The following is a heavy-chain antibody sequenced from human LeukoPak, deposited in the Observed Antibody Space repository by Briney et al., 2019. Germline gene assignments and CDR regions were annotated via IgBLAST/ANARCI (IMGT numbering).Heavy chain of an antibody. D-gene: IGHD1-26*01. CDR3: ARDRPGGGSYYGLDY. CDR1: GFTVSSNY. Sequence: GGSLRLSCAASGFTVSSNYMTWDRQAPGKGLEWVSVIYSGGSTYYADSVMGRFTISRDNSKNTLYLQMNSLRAEDTAVYYCARDRPGGGSYYGLDYWGQGTLVTVSS. CDR2: IYSGGST. V-gene: IGHV3-53*01. J-gene: IGHJ4*02.